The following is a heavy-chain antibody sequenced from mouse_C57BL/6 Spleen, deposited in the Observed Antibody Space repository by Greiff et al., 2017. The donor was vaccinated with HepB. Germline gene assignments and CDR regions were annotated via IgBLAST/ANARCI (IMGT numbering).Heavy chain of an antibody. D-gene: IGHD1-1*01. CDR2: IWSGGST. V-gene: IGHV2-2*01. CDR1: GFSLTSYG. CDR3: ARAKDTTVVATFDY. Sequence: VQLVESGPGLVQPSQSLSITCTVSGFSLTSYGVHWVRQSPGKGLEWLGVIWSGGSTDYNAAFISRLSISKDNSKSQVFFKMNSLQADDTAIYYCARAKDTTVVATFDYWGQGTTLTVSS. J-gene: IGHJ2*01.